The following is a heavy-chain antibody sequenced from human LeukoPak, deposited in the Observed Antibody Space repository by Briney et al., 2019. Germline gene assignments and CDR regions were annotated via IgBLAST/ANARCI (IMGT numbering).Heavy chain of an antibody. J-gene: IGHJ4*02. V-gene: IGHV4-59*08. CDR3: ARLFNYDFWSGYYPAPYFDY. D-gene: IGHD3-3*01. Sequence: SETLSLTCTVSGGSISSYYWSWIRQPPGKGLEWIGYIYYSGSTNYTPSLKSRVTISVDTSKNQFSLKLSSVTAADTAVYYCARLFNYDFWSGYYPAPYFDYWGQGTLVTVSS. CDR1: GGSISSYY. CDR2: IYYSGST.